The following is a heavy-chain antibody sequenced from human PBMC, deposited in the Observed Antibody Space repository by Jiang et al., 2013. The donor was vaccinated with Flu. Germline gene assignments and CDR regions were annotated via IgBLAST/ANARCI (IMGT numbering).Heavy chain of an antibody. CDR2: VYYSGST. CDR3: ARDYDFWSTGGGLDV. D-gene: IGHD3-3*01. CDR1: GASIGSYY. Sequence: GSGLVKPAETLSLTCTVSGASIGSYYWSWIRQPPGKGLEWIGHVYYSGSTKYNPSLKSRVTISVDTSKNQFSLKLSSVTAADTAVYYCARDYDFWSTGGGLDVWGQGATVTSP. V-gene: IGHV4-59*01. J-gene: IGHJ6*02.